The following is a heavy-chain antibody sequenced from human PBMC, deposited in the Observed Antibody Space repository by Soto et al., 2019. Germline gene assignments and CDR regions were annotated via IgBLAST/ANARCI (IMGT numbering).Heavy chain of an antibody. CDR2: INSDGRST. D-gene: IGHD5-18*01. CDR1: GFNFRNYG. V-gene: IGHV3-74*01. Sequence: EVQLVESGGGLVQPGGSLRLSCAASGFNFRNYGMHWVRQAPGEGLVWVSRINSDGRSTRYADSVKGRFTISRDNAGNTLFLQMNSLRADDTDVYYCARVGVDTTVVDGGYYYHPLDVWGQGTTVTVSS. J-gene: IGHJ6*02. CDR3: ARVGVDTTVVDGGYYYHPLDV.